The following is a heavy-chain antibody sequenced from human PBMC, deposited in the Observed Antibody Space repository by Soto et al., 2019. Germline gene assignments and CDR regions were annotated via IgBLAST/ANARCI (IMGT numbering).Heavy chain of an antibody. D-gene: IGHD4-17*01. CDR2: IYYSGST. CDR3: ARRRAPIYYGDYDFDL. CDR1: GGSISSYY. J-gene: IGHJ2*01. V-gene: IGHV4-59*08. Sequence: QVQLQESGPGLVKPSETLSLTCTVSGGSISSYYWSWIRQPPGKGLEWIGYIYYSGSTNYNPSLKSRVTISVDTSKNQFSLKLSSVTAADTAVYYCARRRAPIYYGDYDFDLWGRGTLVTVSS.